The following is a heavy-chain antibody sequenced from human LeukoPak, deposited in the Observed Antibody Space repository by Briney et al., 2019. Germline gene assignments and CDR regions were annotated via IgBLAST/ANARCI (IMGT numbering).Heavy chain of an antibody. CDR1: GYTFTSYG. Sequence: ASVKVSCKGSGYTFTSYGISWVRPAPPQGLEWMGWINAYNGNTNYAQKLQGRVTMTTDISTSTAYMELRSLRSDDTAVYYCARDHGGGADSSGPWPGYWGQGTLVTVSS. J-gene: IGHJ4*02. V-gene: IGHV1-18*01. D-gene: IGHD3-22*01. CDR3: ARDHGGGADSSGPWPGY. CDR2: INAYNGNT.